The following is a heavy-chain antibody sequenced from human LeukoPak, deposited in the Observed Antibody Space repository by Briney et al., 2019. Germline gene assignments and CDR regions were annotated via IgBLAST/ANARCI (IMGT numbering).Heavy chain of an antibody. CDR3: ARRRGLSVWYFDL. D-gene: IGHD2-15*01. V-gene: IGHV5-51*01. Sequence: GESPKISCKGSGYSFTSYWIGWVRQMPGKGLDWMGIIYPGDSDTRYSPSFQGQVTISADKSISTAYLQWSSLKASDTAMYYCARRRGLSVWYFDLWGRGTLVTVSS. CDR1: GYSFTSYW. CDR2: IYPGDSDT. J-gene: IGHJ2*01.